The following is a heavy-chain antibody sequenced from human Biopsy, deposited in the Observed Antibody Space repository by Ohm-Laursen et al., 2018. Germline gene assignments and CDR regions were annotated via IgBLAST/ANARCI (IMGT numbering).Heavy chain of an antibody. CDR3: ARNRVDVVKVTTIGWNFDL. V-gene: IGHV4-59*08. Sequence: PSETLSLTCTVSGDTISTYYWNWNRQTPGKGLEWIGYIHYTGHIRINPSLNSRATISVDTSKDQFSLKLSSLTAADTAIYYCARNRVDVVKVTTIGWNFDLWGRGTLVTVS. CDR2: IHYTGHI. D-gene: IGHD5-12*01. CDR1: GDTISTYY. J-gene: IGHJ2*01.